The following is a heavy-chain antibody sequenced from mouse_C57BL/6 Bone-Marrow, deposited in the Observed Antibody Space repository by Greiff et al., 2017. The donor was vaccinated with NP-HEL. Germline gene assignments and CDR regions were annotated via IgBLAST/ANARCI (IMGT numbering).Heavy chain of an antibody. J-gene: IGHJ4*01. CDR2: IWWNDDK. V-gene: IGHV8-5*01. Sequence: VTLKVSGPGILQPSQTLSLTCSFSGFSLRTSNMGIGWIRQPSGKGLEWLAHIWWNDDKYYNPSLKSRLTIPKDTSNNQLIHNITSVDTADTSTYYCAQAVVETWYAMDYWGQGTSVTVSS. D-gene: IGHD1-1*01. CDR1: GFSLRTSNMG. CDR3: AQAVVETWYAMDY.